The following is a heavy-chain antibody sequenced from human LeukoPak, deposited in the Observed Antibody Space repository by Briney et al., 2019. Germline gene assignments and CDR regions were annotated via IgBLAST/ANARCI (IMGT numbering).Heavy chain of an antibody. CDR3: AKEAYYYGSGSYRKYYFDS. Sequence: GGSLRLSCAASGFTFSDYAMSWVRQAPGKGLEWVSAISVSGGSIYYADSVKGRSTISRDNSSTTLYLQMNSLTAEDTAVYYCAKEAYYYGSGSYRKYYFDSWGQGTRVTVSS. J-gene: IGHJ4*02. D-gene: IGHD3-10*01. CDR2: ISVSGGSI. CDR1: GFTFSDYA. V-gene: IGHV3-23*01.